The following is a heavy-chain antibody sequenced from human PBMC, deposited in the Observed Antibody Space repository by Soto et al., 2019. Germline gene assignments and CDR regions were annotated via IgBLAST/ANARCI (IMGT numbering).Heavy chain of an antibody. J-gene: IGHJ4*02. CDR1: GLTLSTYS. CDR3: ARAKYGGAYSPFEN. V-gene: IGHV3-48*02. CDR2: ISTRSNSR. D-gene: IGHD1-26*01. Sequence: GSLRLTCVASGLTLSTYSMNWVRHATGKGLEWVSYISTRSNSRYYADSVKGRFTVSRDNAKNSLFLQMSRLRDEDTAVYFCARAKYGGAYSPFENWGQGSLVTVSS.